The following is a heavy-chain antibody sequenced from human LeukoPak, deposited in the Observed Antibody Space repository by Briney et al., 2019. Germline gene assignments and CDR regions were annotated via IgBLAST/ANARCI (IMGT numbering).Heavy chain of an antibody. CDR2: IIPIFHTP. J-gene: IGHJ4*02. Sequence: SVKVSCKASGGTFSNFGISWVRQAPGQGLEWMGGIIPIFHTPNYAQKFQGRVTITADESTSTAYMELSSLRSVDTAVYYCAKEFLLWEVLAIDYWGQGTLVTVSS. V-gene: IGHV1-69*13. D-gene: IGHD3-10*01. CDR1: GGTFSNFG. CDR3: AKEFLLWEVLAIDY.